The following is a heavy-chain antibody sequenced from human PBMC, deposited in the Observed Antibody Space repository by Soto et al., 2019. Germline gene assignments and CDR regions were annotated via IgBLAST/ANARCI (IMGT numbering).Heavy chain of an antibody. D-gene: IGHD1-1*01. CDR2: IIPILGIA. CDR3: VRDGRDVHTREPDY. V-gene: IGHV1-69*08. J-gene: IGHJ4*02. Sequence: QVQLVQSGAEVKKPGSSVKVSCKASGGTFSSYTISWVRQAPGQGLEWMGRIIPILGIANYAQKFQGRVTITADKSTSTAYMELSSLRSEDTAVYYCVRDGRDVHTREPDYWGQGTLVTVSS. CDR1: GGTFSSYT.